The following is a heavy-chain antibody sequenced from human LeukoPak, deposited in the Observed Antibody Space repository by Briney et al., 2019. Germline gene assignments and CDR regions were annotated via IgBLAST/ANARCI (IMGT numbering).Heavy chain of an antibody. CDR2: ISSSSSYI. J-gene: IGHJ4*02. CDR1: GFTFSSYS. D-gene: IGHD3-22*01. CDR3: ARDLNWYDSSGPDTFDY. Sequence: GGSLRLSCAASGFTFSSYSMNWVRQAPGKGLEWVSSISSSSSYIYYADSVKGRFTISRDNAKNSLYLQMNSLRAEDTAVYYCARDLNWYDSSGPDTFDYWGQGTLVTTSS. V-gene: IGHV3-21*01.